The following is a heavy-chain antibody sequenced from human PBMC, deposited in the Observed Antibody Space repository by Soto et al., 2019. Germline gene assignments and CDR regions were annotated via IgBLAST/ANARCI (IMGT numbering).Heavy chain of an antibody. D-gene: IGHD3-3*01. CDR2: IKSKTDGGTT. CDR1: GFTFSNAW. V-gene: IGHV3-15*01. Sequence: EVQLVESGGGLVKPGGSLRLSCAASGFTFSNAWMSWVRQAPGKGLEWVGRIKSKTDGGTTDYAAPVKVRFTISRDDSKNTLYLQMNSLKTEDTAVYYCTTLTRFLEWLSPHYYYYMDVWGKGTTVTVSS. CDR3: TTLTRFLEWLSPHYYYYMDV. J-gene: IGHJ6*03.